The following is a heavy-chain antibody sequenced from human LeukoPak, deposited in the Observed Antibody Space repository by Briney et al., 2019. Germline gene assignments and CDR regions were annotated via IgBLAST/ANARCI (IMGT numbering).Heavy chain of an antibody. V-gene: IGHV3-48*03. CDR3: ARGAAGIDWFDP. CDR1: EFTFSNYK. D-gene: IGHD6-13*01. Sequence: GGSLRLSCAASEFTFSNYKMNWVRQAPGKGLEWVSYISSSGSTIYYADSVKGRFTISRDNAKNSLYLQMNSLRAEDTAVYYCARGAAGIDWFDPWGQGTLVTVSS. CDR2: ISSSGSTI. J-gene: IGHJ5*02.